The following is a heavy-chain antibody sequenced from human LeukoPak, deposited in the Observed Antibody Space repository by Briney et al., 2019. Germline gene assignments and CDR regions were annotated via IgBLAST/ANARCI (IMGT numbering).Heavy chain of an antibody. D-gene: IGHD5-24*01. CDR1: GFTFSSYA. Sequence: PGGSLRLSCAASGFTFSSYAMHWVRQAPGKGLEYVSAISSNGGSTYYANSVKGRFTISRDNSKNTLYLQMGSLRAEDMAVYYCARESADGYNYYYGYWGQGTLVTVSS. J-gene: IGHJ4*02. CDR2: ISSNGGST. V-gene: IGHV3-64*01. CDR3: ARESADGYNYYYGY.